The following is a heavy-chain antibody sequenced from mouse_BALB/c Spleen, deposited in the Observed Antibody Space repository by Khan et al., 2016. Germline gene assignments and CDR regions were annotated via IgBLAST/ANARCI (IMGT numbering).Heavy chain of an antibody. CDR2: IYPGDGDT. D-gene: IGHD2-14*01. CDR3: ARGTPFAN. Sequence: QVQLKESGAELVRPGSSVKISCKASGFAFSSYWMNWVKQRPGQGLEWIGQIYPGDGDTNYNGKFKGKATLTADQSSSTAYMQLSSLTSEDSAVYFCARGTPFANWGQGTLVTVSA. V-gene: IGHV1-80*01. CDR1: GFAFSSYW. J-gene: IGHJ3*01.